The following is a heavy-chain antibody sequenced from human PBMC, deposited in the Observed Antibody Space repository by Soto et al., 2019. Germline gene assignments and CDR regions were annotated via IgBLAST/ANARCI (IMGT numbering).Heavy chain of an antibody. Sequence: QVQLVESGGGVVQPGRSLRLSCAASGFTFSSYAMHWVRQAPGKGLEWVAVISYDGSNKYYADSVKGRFTISRDNSKNTLYLQMNSLRAEDTAVYYCARDLGWNSSGYYYGGLGRWYFDLWGRGTLVTVSS. CDR3: ARDLGWNSSGYYYGGLGRWYFDL. CDR1: GFTFSSYA. V-gene: IGHV3-30-3*01. D-gene: IGHD3-22*01. CDR2: ISYDGSNK. J-gene: IGHJ2*01.